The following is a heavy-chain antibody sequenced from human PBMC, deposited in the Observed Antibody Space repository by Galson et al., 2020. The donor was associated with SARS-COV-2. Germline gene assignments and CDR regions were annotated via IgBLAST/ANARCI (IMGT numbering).Heavy chain of an antibody. CDR1: GFTFSSSA. D-gene: IGHD1-26*01. J-gene: IGHJ4*02. Sequence: GGPLRIYCAAYGFTFSSSAMHWVRQPPGKGREWVAAISYDGSNKYYADPVTGRFTISRDNSKNTLYLQMNSLRAEDTAVYYCARPNSGSYRGYFDYWGQGTLVTVSS. CDR3: ARPNSGSYRGYFDY. V-gene: IGHV3-30*04. CDR2: ISYDGSNK.